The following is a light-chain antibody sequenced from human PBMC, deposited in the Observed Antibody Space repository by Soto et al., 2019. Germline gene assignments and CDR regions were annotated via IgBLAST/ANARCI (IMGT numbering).Light chain of an antibody. CDR1: QTISSY. J-gene: IGKJ1*01. V-gene: IGKV1-39*01. Sequence: DIQMTQSPSSLSASVGDRVTITCRASQTISSYLNWYQQKPGKAPKLLIYAASSLQSGVPSRFSGGGSGTDFTLTISSLQPEDFATYYCQQSYSTPPATVGRGTKVDSK. CDR2: AAS. CDR3: QQSYSTPPAT.